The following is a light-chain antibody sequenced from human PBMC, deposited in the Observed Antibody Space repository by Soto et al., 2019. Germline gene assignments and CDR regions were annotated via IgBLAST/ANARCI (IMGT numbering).Light chain of an antibody. J-gene: IGLJ1*01. CDR3: GTWDSSLSAGPFV. V-gene: IGLV1-51*02. Sequence: QSALTQPPSVSAAPGQKVTISCSGSSSNIGNNYVSWYQQLPGTAPKLLIYENNKRPSGIPDRSSGSKSGTSATLGITGLQTGDEADYYCGTWDSSLSAGPFVFGTGTKVTVL. CDR1: SSNIGNNY. CDR2: ENN.